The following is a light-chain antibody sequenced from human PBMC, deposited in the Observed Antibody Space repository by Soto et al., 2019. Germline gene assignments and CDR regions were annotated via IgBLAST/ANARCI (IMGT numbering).Light chain of an antibody. Sequence: EMVMTQSPGTLSVSPGERATLSCRASQSISNNLAWFQQKPGQAPRLLIYDASTRATGIPARFSGSGFGTEFTLTISSLQSEDFAVYYCQHNNNWPPVFTFGPGTKVEIK. CDR3: QHNNNWPPVFT. V-gene: IGKV3-15*01. CDR2: DAS. J-gene: IGKJ2*01. CDR1: QSISNN.